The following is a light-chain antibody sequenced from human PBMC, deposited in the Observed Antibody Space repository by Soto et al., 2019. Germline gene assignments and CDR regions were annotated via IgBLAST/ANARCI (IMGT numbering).Light chain of an antibody. CDR1: QGISSY. V-gene: IGKV1-8*01. CDR3: QQYNSYSLT. Sequence: IRMTQSPSSFSASTGDRVTITCRASQGISSYLAWYQQKPGKAPKLLIYDASSLESGVPSRFSGSGSGTEFTLTISSLQPDDFATYYCQQYNSYSLTFGGGTKV. CDR2: DAS. J-gene: IGKJ4*01.